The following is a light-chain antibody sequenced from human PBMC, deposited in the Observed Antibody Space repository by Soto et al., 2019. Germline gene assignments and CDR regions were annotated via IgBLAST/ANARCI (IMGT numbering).Light chain of an antibody. CDR3: QQYGSSLT. J-gene: IGKJ1*01. V-gene: IGKV3-20*01. CDR2: GAS. Sequence: QLPAPRSCFPGERPTLSSRPGRLFGTYLAWYQQKSGQSPRLLIYGASSRATGIPDRFSGSGSGTDFTLTISRLEPEDFAVYYCQQYGSSLTFGQGTKVEIK. CDR1: RLFGTY.